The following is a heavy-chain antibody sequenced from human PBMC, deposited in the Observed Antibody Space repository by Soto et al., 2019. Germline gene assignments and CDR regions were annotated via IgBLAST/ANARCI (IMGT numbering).Heavy chain of an antibody. Sequence: QVQLQESGPGLVKPSETLSLTCTVSGGSISSYYWSWIRQPPGKGLEWIGYINYSGNTNYNPSLKSRVTCSVDTTKNQVSLKLASVTAADTAVYYCARQRDGNSFGYLDYWGQGALVTVSS. V-gene: IGHV4-59*08. CDR2: INYSGNT. J-gene: IGHJ4*02. D-gene: IGHD4-4*01. CDR1: GGSISSYY. CDR3: ARQRDGNSFGYLDY.